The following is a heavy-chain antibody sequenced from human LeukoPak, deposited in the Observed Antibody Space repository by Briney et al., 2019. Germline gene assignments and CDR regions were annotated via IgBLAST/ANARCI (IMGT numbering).Heavy chain of an antibody. CDR3: AKGAYSNYGGWFDP. V-gene: IGHV3-23*01. D-gene: IGHD4-11*01. J-gene: IGHJ5*02. CDR2: VSGSDGIT. Sequence: PGGSLRLSCAASGFTFSSYAMSWVRQTPGKGLEWVSVVSGSDGITHYADYVQGRFTISRVNSKNTQYLQMNSLRAEDTAVYYCAKGAYSNYGGWFDPWGQGTLVTVSS. CDR1: GFTFSSYA.